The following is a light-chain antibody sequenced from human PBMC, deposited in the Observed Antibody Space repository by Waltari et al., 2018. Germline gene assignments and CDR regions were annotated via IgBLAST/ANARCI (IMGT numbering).Light chain of an antibody. CDR3: SSYGGKNNLI. V-gene: IGLV2-8*01. CDR2: DVN. CDR1: SSDIGGYKF. J-gene: IGLJ2*01. Sequence: QSALTQPPSASGSPGQSVTISCPGTSSDIGGYKFVSWFQQHPGKAPKLVIYDVNERPAGFPARVSGSKSGSTATLTVSGLQAEDEADYYCSSYGGKNNLIFGGGTTLTV.